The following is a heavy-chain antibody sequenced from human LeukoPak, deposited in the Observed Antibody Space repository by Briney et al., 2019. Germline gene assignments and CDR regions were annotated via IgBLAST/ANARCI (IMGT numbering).Heavy chain of an antibody. CDR1: GGSFSGYY. Sequence: SETLSLTCAVYGGSFSGYYWSWIRQPPGKGLEWIGEINHSGSTNYNPSLKSRVTIPVDTSENQFSLKLSSVTAADTAVYYCARGDFYYDSSGYAKVFDYWGQGTLVTVSS. D-gene: IGHD3-22*01. CDR2: INHSGST. CDR3: ARGDFYYDSSGYAKVFDY. J-gene: IGHJ4*02. V-gene: IGHV4-34*01.